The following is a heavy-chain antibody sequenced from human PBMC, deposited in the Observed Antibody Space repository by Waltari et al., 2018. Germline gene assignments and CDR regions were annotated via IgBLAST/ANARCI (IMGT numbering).Heavy chain of an antibody. CDR2: IRGSGGST. CDR3: AKVPANWTEVDY. J-gene: IGHJ4*02. CDR1: GFTFSSYA. D-gene: IGHD1-1*01. V-gene: IGHV3-23*01. Sequence: EVQLLESGGGLVQPGGSLRLSCAASGFTFSSYAMSWVRQAPGKGLEWVSAIRGSGGSTYYADAVKGRFTISRDNSKNTLYLQMNSLRAEDTAVYYCAKVPANWTEVDYWGQGTLVTVSS.